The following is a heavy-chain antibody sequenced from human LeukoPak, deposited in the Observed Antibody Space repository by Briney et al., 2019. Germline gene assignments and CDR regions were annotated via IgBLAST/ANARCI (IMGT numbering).Heavy chain of an antibody. V-gene: IGHV4-61*10. CDR2: IYTSGST. J-gene: IGHJ3*02. CDR3: ARVFSYDSSGYKDRHAFDI. D-gene: IGHD3-22*01. Sequence: SETLSLTCTVSGGSVSSGSYYWSWIRQPAGKGLEWIGRIYTSGSTNYNPSLKSRVTISVDTSKNQFSLKLSSVTAADTAVYYCARVFSYDSSGYKDRHAFDIWGQGTMVTVSS. CDR1: GGSVSSGSYY.